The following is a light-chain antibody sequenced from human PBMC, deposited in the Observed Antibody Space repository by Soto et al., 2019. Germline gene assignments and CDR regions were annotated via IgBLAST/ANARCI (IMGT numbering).Light chain of an antibody. CDR1: LGISSY. Sequence: DIQLTPSPSFLSASVGDRVTITCRASLGISSYLAWYQQKPGKAPKLLIYAASTLQSGVPSRFSGSGSGTEFTLTISSLQPEDLATYYCQQFNDYPITFGQGTRLEIK. J-gene: IGKJ5*01. CDR3: QQFNDYPIT. CDR2: AAS. V-gene: IGKV1-9*01.